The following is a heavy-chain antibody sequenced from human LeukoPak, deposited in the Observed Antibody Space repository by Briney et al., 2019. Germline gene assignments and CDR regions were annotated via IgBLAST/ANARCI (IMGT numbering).Heavy chain of an antibody. J-gene: IGHJ5*02. CDR2: INPKSGGA. Sequence: ASVKVSCKASGYTFTDYYMHWVRQAPGQGLEWMGWINPKSGGANSAQRFQGRVTMTRDTSISTTYMELSRLRSEDTAVYYCARDLVNGDPPYNWFDPWGQGTLVTVSS. D-gene: IGHD4-17*01. CDR3: ARDLVNGDPPYNWFDP. V-gene: IGHV1-2*02. CDR1: GYTFTDYY.